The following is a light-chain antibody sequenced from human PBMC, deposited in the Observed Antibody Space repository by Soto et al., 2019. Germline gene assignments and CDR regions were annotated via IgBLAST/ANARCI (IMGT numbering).Light chain of an antibody. CDR1: SSDIGYYDY. V-gene: IGLV2-14*01. Sequence: QSVLTQPASVSGSPGQSITISCTGTSSDIGYYDYVSWYQHHSGKAPKLIIYEVNNRPSGVSNRFSGSKSVNTASLTISGLQAEDEADHYCSARSSSSAYYVFGNGTKVT. CDR3: SARSSSSAYYV. J-gene: IGLJ1*01. CDR2: EVN.